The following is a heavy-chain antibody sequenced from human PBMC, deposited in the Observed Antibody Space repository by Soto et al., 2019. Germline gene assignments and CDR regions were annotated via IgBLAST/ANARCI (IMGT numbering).Heavy chain of an antibody. CDR3: ARAAGNSSSSWYVESLYYYGMDV. CDR2: INHSGST. J-gene: IGHJ6*02. D-gene: IGHD6-13*01. Sequence: PSETLSLTCAVYGGSFSGYYWSWIRQPPGKGLEWIGEINHSGSTNYNPSLKSRVTISVDTSKNQFSLKLSSVTAADTAVYYCARAAGNSSSSWYVESLYYYGMDVWGQGTTVTVSS. CDR1: GGSFSGYY. V-gene: IGHV4-34*01.